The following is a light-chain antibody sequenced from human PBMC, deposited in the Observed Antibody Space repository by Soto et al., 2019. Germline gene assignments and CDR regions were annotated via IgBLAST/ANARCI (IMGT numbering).Light chain of an antibody. CDR2: DAS. CDR1: QGISSW. CDR3: PQANIFPPT. Sequence: DIQMTQSPSSVSASVGDRVTITCRASQGISSWIAWYQQKPEKAPKLVIYDASRLQSGVASRFSGSGSGTEFTLTISSLQPQDFATYEGPQANIFPPTCGGGTKVDI. J-gene: IGKJ4*01. V-gene: IGKV1-12*01.